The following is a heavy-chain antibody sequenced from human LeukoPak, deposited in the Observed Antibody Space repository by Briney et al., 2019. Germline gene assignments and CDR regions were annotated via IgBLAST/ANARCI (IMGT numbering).Heavy chain of an antibody. CDR1: GGPISSSNW. J-gene: IGHJ4*02. Sequence: SSETLSLTCAVSGGPISSSNWWSWVRQPPGKGLEWIGEIYHSGSTNYNPSLKSRVTISVDKSKNQFSLKLSSVTAADTAVYYCARNGRYSSSWYGYWGQGTLVTVSS. V-gene: IGHV4-4*02. CDR3: ARNGRYSSSWYGY. D-gene: IGHD6-13*01. CDR2: IYHSGST.